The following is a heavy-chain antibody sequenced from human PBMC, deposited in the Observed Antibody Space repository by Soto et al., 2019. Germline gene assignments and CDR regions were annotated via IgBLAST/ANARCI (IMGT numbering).Heavy chain of an antibody. D-gene: IGHD3-3*01. Sequence: SETLSVTGTVFGGSIRRPYGSWIMQSPGQGLEEPGYIDHSGSTNYNPSLKSRITISVDTSKNHLSLKLSSVTVADTAVYYCARHSTYDYDFCSGYYAQAYYYYYMAVWRKGTTVTVSS. CDR2: IDHSGST. V-gene: IGHV4-59*08. CDR3: ARHSTYDYDFCSGYYAQAYYYYYMAV. J-gene: IGHJ6*03. CDR1: GGSIRRPY.